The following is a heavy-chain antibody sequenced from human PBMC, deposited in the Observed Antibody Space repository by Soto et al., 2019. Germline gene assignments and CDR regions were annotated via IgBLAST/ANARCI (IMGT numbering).Heavy chain of an antibody. CDR2: ISAYNGNT. CDR1: GYTFTSYG. V-gene: IGHV1-18*01. J-gene: IGHJ6*02. Sequence: ASVKVSCKASGYTFTSYGISWVRQAPGQGLEWMGWISAYNGNTNYAQKLQGRVTMTTDTSTSTAYMELRSLRSDDTAVYYCASGRAGSGYDYFGMDVWGQGTTVTVSS. D-gene: IGHD5-12*01. CDR3: ASGRAGSGYDYFGMDV.